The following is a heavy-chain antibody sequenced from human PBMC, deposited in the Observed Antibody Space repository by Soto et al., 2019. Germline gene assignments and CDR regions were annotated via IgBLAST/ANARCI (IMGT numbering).Heavy chain of an antibody. CDR3: ATKTTVTTKYGMDV. V-gene: IGHV3-48*02. D-gene: IGHD4-4*01. CDR2: ISSSSSTI. Sequence: VGSLRLSCAASGFTFSSYSMNWVRQAPGKGLEWVSYISSSSSTIYYADSVKGRFTISRDNAKNSLYLQMNSLRDEDTAVYYCATKTTVTTKYGMDVWGQGTTVTVSS. CDR1: GFTFSSYS. J-gene: IGHJ6*02.